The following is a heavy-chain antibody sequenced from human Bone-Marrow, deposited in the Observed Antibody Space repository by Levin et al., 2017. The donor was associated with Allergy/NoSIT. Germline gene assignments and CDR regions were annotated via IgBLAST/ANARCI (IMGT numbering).Heavy chain of an antibody. Sequence: GESLKISCAASGFTFSSYGMHWVRQAPGKGLEWVAVISYDGSNKYYADSVKGRFTISRDNSKNTLYLQMNSLRAEDTAVYYCAKERGVGGYCISTSCYSFDYWGQGTLVTVSS. V-gene: IGHV3-30*18. CDR2: ISYDGSNK. CDR1: GFTFSSYG. J-gene: IGHJ4*02. CDR3: AKERGVGGYCISTSCYSFDY. D-gene: IGHD2-2*01.